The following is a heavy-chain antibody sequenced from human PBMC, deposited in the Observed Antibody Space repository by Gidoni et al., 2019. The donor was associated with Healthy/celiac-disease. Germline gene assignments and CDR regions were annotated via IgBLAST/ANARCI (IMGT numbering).Heavy chain of an antibody. J-gene: IGHJ6*02. CDR1: GGSISSGGYY. CDR2: IYYSGST. CDR3: ARGRVCSGGSCYSVDYYYYGMDV. Sequence: QVQLQESGPGLVKPSQTLSLTCTVSGGSISSGGYYSSWLRQHTGKGLEWIGYIYYSGSTYYNPSLKSRVTISVDTSKNQFSLKLSSVTAADTAVYYCARGRVCSGGSCYSVDYYYYGMDVWGQGTTVTVSS. D-gene: IGHD2-15*01. V-gene: IGHV4-31*03.